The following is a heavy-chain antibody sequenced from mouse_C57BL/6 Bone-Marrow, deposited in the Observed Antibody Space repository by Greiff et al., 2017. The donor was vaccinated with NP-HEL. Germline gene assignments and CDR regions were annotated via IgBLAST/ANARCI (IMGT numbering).Heavy chain of an antibody. V-gene: IGHV1-4*01. J-gene: IGHJ1*03. D-gene: IGHD2-4*01. CDR2: INPSSGDT. CDR1: GYTFTSYR. CDR3: ARKDDYDGYFDV. Sequence: VQLQQSGAELARPGASVKMSCKASGYTFTSYRMHWVKQRPGQGLEWIGYINPSSGDTKYNQKFKDKATLTADKSSSTAYLQLSSLTSEDSSVYYCARKDDYDGYFDVWGTGTTVPVSS.